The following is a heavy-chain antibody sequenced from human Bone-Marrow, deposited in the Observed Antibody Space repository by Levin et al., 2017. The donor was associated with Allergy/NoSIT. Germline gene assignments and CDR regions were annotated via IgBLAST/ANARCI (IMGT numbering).Heavy chain of an antibody. V-gene: IGHV2-5*02. CDR1: GFSLSSPGVG. CDR2: IYWDEDK. D-gene: IGHD4-17*01. CDR3: TPSRPTLRRSHFDY. Sequence: QSGPTLVKPTQTLTLTCSYSGFSLSSPGVGVGWVRQSPGKALEWLALIYWDEDKRYSPSLRSRLSITMDTSKNQVFLRMTNMDHVDTDTYYCTPSRPTLRRSHFDYWGQGALVNVSS. J-gene: IGHJ4*02.